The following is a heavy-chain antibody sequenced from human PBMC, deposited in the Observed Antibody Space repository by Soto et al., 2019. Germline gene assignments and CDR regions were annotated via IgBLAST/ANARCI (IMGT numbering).Heavy chain of an antibody. CDR1: GGTFSSYT. J-gene: IGHJ5*02. Sequence: ASVKVSCKASGGTFSSYTISWVRQAPGQGLEWMGRIIPILGIANYAQKFQGRVTITADKSTSTAYMELSSLRSEDTAVYYCARSLRLQPGPAGVSGWFDPWGQGTLVTVSS. D-gene: IGHD1-1*01. CDR2: IIPILGIA. CDR3: ARSLRLQPGPAGVSGWFDP. V-gene: IGHV1-69*02.